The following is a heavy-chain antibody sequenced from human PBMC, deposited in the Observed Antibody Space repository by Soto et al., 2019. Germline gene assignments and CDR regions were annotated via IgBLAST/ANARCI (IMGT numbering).Heavy chain of an antibody. D-gene: IGHD2-15*01. CDR2: IYSGGST. CDR3: ARDLGSLVPSVDAFDI. V-gene: IGHV3-66*01. CDR1: GFTVSSNY. J-gene: IGHJ3*02. Sequence: GGSLRLSCAASGFTVSSNYMSWVRQAPGKGLEWVSVIYSGGSTYYADSVKGRFTISRDNSKNRLYLQMNSLRAEDTAVYYCARDLGSLVPSVDAFDIWGQGTMVTVSS.